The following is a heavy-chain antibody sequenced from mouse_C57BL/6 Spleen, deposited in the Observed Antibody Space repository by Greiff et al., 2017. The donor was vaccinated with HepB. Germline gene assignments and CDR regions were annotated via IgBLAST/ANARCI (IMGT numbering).Heavy chain of an antibody. CDR1: GYTFTSYW. Sequence: VQLQQPGAELVKPGASVKLSCKASGYTFTSYWMQWVKQRPGQGLEWIGEIDPADSYTNYNQKFKGKATLTVDTSSSTAYMQHSSLTSEDSAVYYCARGGRGYFDVWGTGTTVTVSS. CDR3: ARGGRGYFDV. CDR2: IDPADSYT. V-gene: IGHV1-50*01. J-gene: IGHJ1*03.